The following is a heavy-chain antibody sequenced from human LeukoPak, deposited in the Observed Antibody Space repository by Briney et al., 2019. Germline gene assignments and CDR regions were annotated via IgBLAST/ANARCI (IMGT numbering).Heavy chain of an antibody. CDR1: GFTFSSYG. J-gene: IGHJ4*02. V-gene: IGHV3-30*02. Sequence: GGSLRLSCAASGFTFSSYGMHWVRQAPGKVLEWVAFIRYDGSNRYYSDSVKGRFTISRDNSKNTLYLQMNSLRAEDTAVYYCAKPLPPTHYDSSFVYWGQGTLVTVSS. CDR3: AKPLPPTHYDSSFVY. CDR2: IRYDGSNR. D-gene: IGHD3-22*01.